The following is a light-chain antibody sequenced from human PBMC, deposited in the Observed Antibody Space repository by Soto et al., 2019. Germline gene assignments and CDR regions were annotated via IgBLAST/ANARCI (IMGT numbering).Light chain of an antibody. J-gene: IGLJ1*01. CDR1: SSDVGGYNY. CDR2: EVS. Sequence: QSALTQPASVSGSPGQSITISCTGTSSDVGGYNYVSWYQQHPGKAPKLMIYEVSNRPSGVSNRFSGSKSGNTASLTISGLQAEDEADYCCSSFTSSSTFVFGTGTKGTAL. CDR3: SSFTSSSTFV. V-gene: IGLV2-14*01.